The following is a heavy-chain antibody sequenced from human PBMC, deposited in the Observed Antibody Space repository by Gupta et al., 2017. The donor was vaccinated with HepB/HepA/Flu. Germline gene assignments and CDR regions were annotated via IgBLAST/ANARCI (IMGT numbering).Heavy chain of an antibody. Sequence: QVQLQESGPGLVKPSQTLSLTCTVSGGSISSGGYYWSWIRQHPGKGLEWIGYIYYSGSTYYNPSLKSRVTISVDTSKNQFSLKLSSVTAANTAVYYCARRVRSSSNWFDPWGQGTLVTVSS. CDR2: IYYSGST. V-gene: IGHV4-31*03. D-gene: IGHD6-6*01. CDR3: ARRVRSSSNWFDP. CDR1: GGSISSGGYY. J-gene: IGHJ5*02.